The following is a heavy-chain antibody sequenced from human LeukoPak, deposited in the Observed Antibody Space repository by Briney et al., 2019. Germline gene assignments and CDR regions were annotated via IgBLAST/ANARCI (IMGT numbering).Heavy chain of an antibody. V-gene: IGHV2-70*11. CDR3: ARFIRSAVVVKSTKYYYYMDV. CDR2: IDWDDDK. J-gene: IGHJ6*03. Sequence: SGPTLVNPTQTLTLTCTFTGFSLSTSGVCVTWVRQPPGKALEWLARIDWDDDKYYSTSLKTRLTISKDTSKNQVVLTMTNMDPVDTATYYCARFIRSAVVVKSTKYYYYMDVWGKGTTVTVSS. D-gene: IGHD3-22*01. CDR1: GFSLSTSGVC.